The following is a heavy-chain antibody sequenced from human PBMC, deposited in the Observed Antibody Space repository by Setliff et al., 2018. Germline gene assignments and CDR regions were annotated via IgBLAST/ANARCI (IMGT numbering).Heavy chain of an antibody. CDR2: FNPEDDEI. V-gene: IGHV1-24*01. Sequence: ASVKVSCKVSGSTLTELTMYWVRQAPGKGLEWMGSFNPEDDEIIYAQKFLGRVTTTEDTSTDTAYMELSSLRSEDTAVYYCATKDYDTSGYYRPFGFWGQGTLVTVSS. CDR1: GSTLTELT. J-gene: IGHJ4*01. D-gene: IGHD3-22*01. CDR3: ATKDYDTSGYYRPFGF.